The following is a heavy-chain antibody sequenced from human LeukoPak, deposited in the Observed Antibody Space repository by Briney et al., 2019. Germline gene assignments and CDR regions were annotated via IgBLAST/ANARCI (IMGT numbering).Heavy chain of an antibody. J-gene: IGHJ4*02. CDR1: GGYICSGGYY. CDR3: ASASVVPAAYVY. Sequence: PSETLSLTCTVSGGYICSGGYYWSGTRQHPGKGLEWIGYIYYSGSPYYTPSLNSRVTIPVEKPNNQVSLMLNSVTPADMALYYYASASVVPAAYVYWGQGTLVTVSS. V-gene: IGHV4-31*03. D-gene: IGHD2-2*01. CDR2: IYYSGSP.